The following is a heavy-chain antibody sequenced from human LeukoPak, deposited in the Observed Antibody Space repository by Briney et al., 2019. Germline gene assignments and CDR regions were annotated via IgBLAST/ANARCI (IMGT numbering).Heavy chain of an antibody. CDR2: INPNSGGT. D-gene: IGHD4-17*01. Sequence: ASVKVSCKAPGYTFTGYYMHWVRQAPGQGLEWMGWINPNSGGTNYAQKFQGRVTMTRDTSISTAYMELSRLRSDDTAVYYCAGGSLVTTKYYYYMDVWGKGTTVTVSS. J-gene: IGHJ6*03. CDR3: AGGSLVTTKYYYYMDV. CDR1: GYTFTGYY. V-gene: IGHV1-2*02.